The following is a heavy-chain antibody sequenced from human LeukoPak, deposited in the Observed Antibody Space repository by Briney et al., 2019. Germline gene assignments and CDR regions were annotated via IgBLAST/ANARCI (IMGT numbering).Heavy chain of an antibody. V-gene: IGHV4-38-2*01. CDR3: ARTNGLSSSWCSCDAFDI. D-gene: IGHD6-13*01. CDR2: IYHSGST. Sequence: SETLSLTCAVSGYSISSGYYWGWIRQPPGKGLEWIGSIYHSGSTYYNPSLKSRVTISVDTSKNQFSLKLSSVTAADTAVYYCARTNGLSSSWCSCDAFDIWGQGTMVTVSS. J-gene: IGHJ3*02. CDR1: GYSISSGYY.